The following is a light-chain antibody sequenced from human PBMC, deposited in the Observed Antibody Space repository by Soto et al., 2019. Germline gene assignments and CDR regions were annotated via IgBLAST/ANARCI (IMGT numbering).Light chain of an antibody. J-gene: IGKJ2*01. CDR2: RAS. V-gene: IGKV3-15*01. CDR3: QQYNSWPYT. Sequence: EIVRTQSPATLSVSPGGSATLSCRASQHVSSNFAWYRQKPGQAPTLLIYRASTRATGIPDRFSGSGSETEFTLTISSLQSEDFAEYYCQQYNSWPYTFGQGTKLEIK. CDR1: QHVSSN.